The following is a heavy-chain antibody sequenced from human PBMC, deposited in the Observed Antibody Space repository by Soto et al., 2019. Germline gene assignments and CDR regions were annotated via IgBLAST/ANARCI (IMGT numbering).Heavy chain of an antibody. V-gene: IGHV3-23*01. Sequence: EVQLLESGGGLVQPGGSLRLACAASGFTFSNYGMGWVRQFPGKGLEWVSAINGSGVNTYYVDSVKCRFTISRDNTMNTLYLQMRGLGAEDTAVYYCAKESGFREPFDHWGQGTLVAVSS. CDR3: AKESGFREPFDH. D-gene: IGHD6-25*01. CDR1: GFTFSNYG. CDR2: INGSGVNT. J-gene: IGHJ4*02.